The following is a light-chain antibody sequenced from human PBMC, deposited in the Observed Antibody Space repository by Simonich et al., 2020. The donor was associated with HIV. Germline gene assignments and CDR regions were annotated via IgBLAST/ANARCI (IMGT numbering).Light chain of an antibody. Sequence: EIVMTQSPVTLSVSPGERATLSCRVSQSVSNTLAWYQQKPGQDPRRIIYGASTRATGVPDRFSGSGSGTEFSLTISSLQSEDSAVYYCQQYNKWPLTFGGGTKVEIK. V-gene: IGKV3-15*01. J-gene: IGKJ4*01. CDR2: GAS. CDR3: QQYNKWPLT. CDR1: QSVSNT.